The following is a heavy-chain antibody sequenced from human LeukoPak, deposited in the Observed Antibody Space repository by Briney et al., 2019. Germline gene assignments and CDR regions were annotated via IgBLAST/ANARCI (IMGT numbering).Heavy chain of an antibody. D-gene: IGHD3-10*01. J-gene: IGHJ6*02. CDR3: ARADYYGSGYYGMDV. CDR1: GFTLRNYA. V-gene: IGHV3-30-3*01. CDR2: ISYDGNNK. Sequence: GGSLRLSCAASGFTLRNYAMHWVRQGPGKGLEGVAIISYDGNNKWDADSVKGRFSISRDNSKNTLSLQMNSLRVEDTAVYYCARADYYGSGYYGMDVWGQGTTVTVSS.